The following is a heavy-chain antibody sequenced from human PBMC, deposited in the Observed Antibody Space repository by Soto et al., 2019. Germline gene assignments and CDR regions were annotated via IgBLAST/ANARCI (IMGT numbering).Heavy chain of an antibody. D-gene: IGHD5-18*01. CDR2: IVVGSGNT. J-gene: IGHJ4*02. CDR3: ARQVDTAMEPHFDY. Sequence: QMQLVQSGPEVKKPGTSVKVSCKASGFTFTSSAMQWVRQARGQRLEWIGWIVVGSGNTNYAQKFQGRVTITADKSTSTAYMELSSLRSEDTAVYYCARQVDTAMEPHFDYWGQGTLVTVSS. CDR1: GFTFTSSA. V-gene: IGHV1-58*02.